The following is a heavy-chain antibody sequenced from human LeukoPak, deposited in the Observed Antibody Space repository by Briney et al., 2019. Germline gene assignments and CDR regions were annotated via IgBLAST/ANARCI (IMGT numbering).Heavy chain of an antibody. J-gene: IGHJ3*02. D-gene: IGHD3-3*01. CDR3: ATVYYTASVLTFDI. V-gene: IGHV1-24*01. CDR2: FDPEDGET. Sequence: GASVKVSCKVSGYTLTELSMHWVRQAPGKGLEWMGGFDPEDGETIYAQKFQGRVTMTEDTSTDTAYLELSSLRSEDTAVYYCATVYYTASVLTFDIWGQGTMVTVPS. CDR1: GYTLTELS.